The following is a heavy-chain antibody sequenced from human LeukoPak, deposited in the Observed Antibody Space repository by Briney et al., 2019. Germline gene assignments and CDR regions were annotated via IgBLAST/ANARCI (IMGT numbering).Heavy chain of an antibody. D-gene: IGHD3-16*02. CDR2: INHSGST. V-gene: IGHV4-34*01. CDR1: GVSFSGYY. J-gene: IGHJ4*02. CDR3: ARVPRLYDYVWGSYRYKGEYYFDY. Sequence: PSETLSLTCAVYGVSFSGYYWSWIRQPPGKGLEWIGEINHSGSTNYNPSLKSRVTISVDMSKNQFSLKLSSVTAADTAVYYCARVPRLYDYVWGSYRYKGEYYFDYWGQGTLVTVSS.